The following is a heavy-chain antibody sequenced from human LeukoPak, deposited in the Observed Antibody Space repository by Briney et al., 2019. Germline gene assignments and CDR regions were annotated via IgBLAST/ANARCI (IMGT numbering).Heavy chain of an antibody. D-gene: IGHD2-21*01. CDR3: AKRRGLLEFDY. J-gene: IGHJ4*02. V-gene: IGHV3-23*01. Sequence: PGGSLRLSCAASGFTVSSYAISWVRQAPGKGLEWGSAISGSGDSTYYAYSVKGRFTISRDNSKNTLYLQMNSLRAEDTAVYYCAKRRGLLEFDYWGQGTLVTVSS. CDR1: GFTVSSYA. CDR2: ISGSGDST.